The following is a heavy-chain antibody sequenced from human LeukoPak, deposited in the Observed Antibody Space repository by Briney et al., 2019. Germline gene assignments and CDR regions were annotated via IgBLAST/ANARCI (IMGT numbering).Heavy chain of an antibody. J-gene: IGHJ4*02. CDR2: IIPIFGTA. V-gene: IGHV1-69*06. D-gene: IGHD5-24*01. CDR3: ARNGKKMATINYYFDY. CDR1: GGTFSSYA. Sequence: GASVKVSCKASGGTFSSYAISWVRQAPGQGLEWMGGIIPIFGTANYAQKFQGRVTITADKSTSTAYMELSSLRSEDTAVYYCARNGKKMATINYYFDYWGQGTLVTVSS.